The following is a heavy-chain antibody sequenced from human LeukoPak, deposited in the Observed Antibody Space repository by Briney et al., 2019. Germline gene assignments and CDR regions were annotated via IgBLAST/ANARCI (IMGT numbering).Heavy chain of an antibody. Sequence: SETLSLTCTVSPGSISGYYWSWIRQPPGKGLEWIGYIYYSGSTNYNPSLKSRVTISVDTSKNQFSLKLSSVTAADTAVYYCARLPYYYDSSGYYWNDAFDIWGQGTMVTVSS. D-gene: IGHD3-22*01. CDR1: PGSISGYY. V-gene: IGHV4-59*08. CDR3: ARLPYYYDSSGYYWNDAFDI. J-gene: IGHJ3*02. CDR2: IYYSGST.